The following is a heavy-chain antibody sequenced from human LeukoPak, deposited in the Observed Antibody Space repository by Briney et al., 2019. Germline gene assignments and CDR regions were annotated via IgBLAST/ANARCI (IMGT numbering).Heavy chain of an antibody. D-gene: IGHD3-22*01. Sequence: NSGGSLRLSCAASGFTFSSYSMNWVRQAPGKGLEWVSSISSSSSYIYYADSVKGRFTISRDNAENSLYLQMNSLRAEDTAVYYCARVEGLEYDSSGYYYTFDYWGQGTLVTVSS. V-gene: IGHV3-21*01. CDR2: ISSSSSYI. CDR1: GFTFSSYS. CDR3: ARVEGLEYDSSGYYYTFDY. J-gene: IGHJ4*02.